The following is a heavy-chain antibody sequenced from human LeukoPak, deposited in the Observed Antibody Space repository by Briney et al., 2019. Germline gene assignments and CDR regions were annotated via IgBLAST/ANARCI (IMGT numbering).Heavy chain of an antibody. CDR3: ARDRLRVRDYYMDV. D-gene: IGHD5-12*01. V-gene: IGHV4-61*02. J-gene: IGHJ6*03. CDR2: IYPSGST. Sequence: SQTLSLTCSVSGDSISSGSLYWSWIRQPAGRGLEWIGRIYPSGSTNYNPSLKSRVTISLDTSKNQFSLKLSSVTAADTAVYYCARDRLRVRDYYMDVWGKGTTVTVSS. CDR1: GDSISSGSLY.